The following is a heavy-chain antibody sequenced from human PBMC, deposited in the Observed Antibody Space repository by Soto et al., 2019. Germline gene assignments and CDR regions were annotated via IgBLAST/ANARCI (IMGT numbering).Heavy chain of an antibody. J-gene: IGHJ4*02. CDR2: ISGSGGST. CDR1: GFTFSSYA. D-gene: IGHD6-13*01. CDR3: AKVTVSSWFFGTFDY. Sequence: GGSLRLSCAASGFTFSSYAMSWVRQAPGKGLEWVSAISGSGGSTYYADSVKGRFTISRDNSKNTLYLQMNSLRAEDTAVYYCAKVTVSSWFFGTFDYWGQGTLVTVSS. V-gene: IGHV3-23*01.